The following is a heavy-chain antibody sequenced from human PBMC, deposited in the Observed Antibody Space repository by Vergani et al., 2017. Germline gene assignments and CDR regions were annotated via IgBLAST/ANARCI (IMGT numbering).Heavy chain of an antibody. CDR1: GFTFSSYA. Sequence: EVQLLESGGGLVQPGGSLRLSCAASGFTFSSYAMSWVRQAPGKGLEWVSAISGSGGSTYYADSVKGRFTLSRDNSKNTLYLQMNSLRAEDTAVYYCAKCQDYGSGGRFYYGMDVWGQGTTVTVSS. CDR3: AKCQDYGSGGRFYYGMDV. CDR2: ISGSGGST. J-gene: IGHJ6*02. V-gene: IGHV3-23*01. D-gene: IGHD3-10*01.